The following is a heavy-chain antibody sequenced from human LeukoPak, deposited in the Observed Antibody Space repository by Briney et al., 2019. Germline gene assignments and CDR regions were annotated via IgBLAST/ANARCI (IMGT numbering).Heavy chain of an antibody. Sequence: GGSLRLSCAASGFTFSSYAMSWVRQAPGKGLEWVSAISGSGGSTYYADSVKGRFTISRDNSKNTLYLQMNSLRAEDTAVYYCAKDHRRDGYNSGWFDPWGQGTLVTVSS. J-gene: IGHJ5*02. CDR3: AKDHRRDGYNSGWFDP. CDR1: GFTFSSYA. V-gene: IGHV3-23*01. D-gene: IGHD5-24*01. CDR2: ISGSGGST.